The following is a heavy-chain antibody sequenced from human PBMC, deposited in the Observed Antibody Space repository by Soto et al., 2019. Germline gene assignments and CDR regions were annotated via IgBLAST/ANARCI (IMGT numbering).Heavy chain of an antibody. CDR1: GFTFSSYW. CDR2: INSDGNST. J-gene: IGHJ5*02. Sequence: GGSLRLSCAASGFTFSSYWMHWVRQAPGKGLVWVSRINSDGNSTSYADSVKGRFTISRDNAKNTLYLQMNSLRAEDTAVYYCARVRGYCSGGSCYPTYWFDPWGQGTLVTVSS. CDR3: ARVRGYCSGGSCYPTYWFDP. D-gene: IGHD2-15*01. V-gene: IGHV3-74*01.